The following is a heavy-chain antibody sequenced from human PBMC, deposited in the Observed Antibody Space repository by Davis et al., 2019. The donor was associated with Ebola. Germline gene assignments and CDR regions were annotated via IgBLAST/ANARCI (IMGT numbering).Heavy chain of an antibody. J-gene: IGHJ4*02. V-gene: IGHV3-21*01. CDR3: ARAYSSSPLGY. CDR1: GFTFSDYW. CDR2: ISSSSSYI. D-gene: IGHD6-6*01. Sequence: GESLKISCAASGFTFSDYWMHWVRQAPGKGLEWVSSISSSSSYIYYADSVKGRFTISRDNAKNSLYLQMNSLRAEDTAVYYCARAYSSSPLGYWGQGTLVTVSS.